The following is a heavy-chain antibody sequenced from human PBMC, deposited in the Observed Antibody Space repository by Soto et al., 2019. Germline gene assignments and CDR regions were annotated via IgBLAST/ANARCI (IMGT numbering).Heavy chain of an antibody. CDR3: ARDNAGATALLAFDP. CDR1: GGTFSSYA. J-gene: IGHJ5*02. Sequence: QIQLVQSGDEVKKPGSSVKVSCKASGGTFSSYAISWVRQAPGQGLEWMGGIIPIFGTANYAQKFQGRVTITADKSTSTAYMELSSLRSEDTAVYYCARDNAGATALLAFDPWGQGTLVTVSS. V-gene: IGHV1-69*06. CDR2: IIPIFGTA. D-gene: IGHD2-15*01.